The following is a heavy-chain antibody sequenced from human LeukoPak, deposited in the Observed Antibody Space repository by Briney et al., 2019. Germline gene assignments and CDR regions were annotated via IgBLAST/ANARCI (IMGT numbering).Heavy chain of an antibody. J-gene: IGHJ6*03. Sequence: GASVKVSCKASGYTFTSYGISWVRQAPGQGLEWMGWISAYNGNTNYAQKLQGRVTMTTDTSTSTAYMELRSLRSDDTAVYYCARNPLLFDNYYYYMDVWGKGTTVTISS. D-gene: IGHD3-10*01. CDR1: GYTFTSYG. V-gene: IGHV1-18*01. CDR2: ISAYNGNT. CDR3: ARNPLLFDNYYYYMDV.